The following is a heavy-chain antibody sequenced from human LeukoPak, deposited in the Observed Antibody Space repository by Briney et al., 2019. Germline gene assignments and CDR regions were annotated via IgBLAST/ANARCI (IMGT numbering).Heavy chain of an antibody. CDR3: AREPNYCSSTSCYLLNWFDP. CDR2: IYTSGST. D-gene: IGHD2-2*01. J-gene: IGHJ5*02. CDR1: GGSISSGSYY. V-gene: IGHV4-61*02. Sequence: PSQTLSLTCTVSGGSISSGSYYWSWIRQPAGKGLEWIGRIYTSGSTNYNPSLKSRVTISVDTSKNQFSLELSSVTAADTAVYYCAREPNYCSSTSCYLLNWFDPWGQGTLVTVSS.